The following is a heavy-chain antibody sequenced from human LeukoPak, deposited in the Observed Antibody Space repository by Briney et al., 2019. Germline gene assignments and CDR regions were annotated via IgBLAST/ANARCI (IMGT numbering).Heavy chain of an antibody. D-gene: IGHD4-17*01. J-gene: IGHJ4*02. CDR1: GYIFTSYG. V-gene: IGHV1-18*04. Sequence: ASVTVSCKASGYIFTSYGISWVRQAPGQGLEWMGWISDYSGKTNYARKLQGRVTITTDTSTSTVYMELRSLRSDDTAVYYCARDGPDYGDYVNFDYWGQGTLVTVSS. CDR2: ISDYSGKT. CDR3: ARDGPDYGDYVNFDY.